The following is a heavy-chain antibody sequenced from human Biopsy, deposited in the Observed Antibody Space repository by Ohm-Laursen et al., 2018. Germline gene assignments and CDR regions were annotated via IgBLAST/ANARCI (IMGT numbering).Heavy chain of an antibody. V-gene: IGHV4-59*08. J-gene: IGHJ6*02. CDR1: SGSIGGYY. CDR2: VYSSGST. D-gene: IGHD5-18*01. Sequence: GTLSLTCTVSSGSIGGYYWTWIRQAPGKGLEFIGYVYSSGSTNYNPSLKSRATISLDTSGNQVSLSLSSVTAADTAVYYCARGIAVVRSLDVWGQGTTVAVSS. CDR3: ARGIAVVRSLDV.